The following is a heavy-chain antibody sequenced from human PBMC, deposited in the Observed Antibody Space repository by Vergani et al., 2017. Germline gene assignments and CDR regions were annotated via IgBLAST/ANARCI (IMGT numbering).Heavy chain of an antibody. V-gene: IGHV4-59*01. CDR2: IYYSGST. Sequence: QVQLQESRPGLVKPSETLSLTCTVSGGSISSYYWSWIRQPPGKGLEWIGYIYYSGSTNYNPSLKSRVTISVDTSKNQFSLKLSSVTAADTAVYYCARGSSSSWYLRYYYYGMDVWGQGTTVTVSS. D-gene: IGHD6-13*01. CDR1: GGSISSYY. J-gene: IGHJ6*02. CDR3: ARGSSSSWYLRYYYYGMDV.